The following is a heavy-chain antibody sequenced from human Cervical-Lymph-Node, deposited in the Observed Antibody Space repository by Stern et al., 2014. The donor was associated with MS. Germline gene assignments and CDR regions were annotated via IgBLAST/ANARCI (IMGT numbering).Heavy chain of an antibody. CDR1: GYSFPSYW. J-gene: IGHJ5*02. D-gene: IGHD2-2*01. V-gene: IGHV5-51*01. Sequence: EMQLVESGAEVKKPGESLKISCKGSGYSFPSYWIGWVRQMPGKGLEWMGVIYGDDSETRYSPSFQGQVTMSADKSTNVAFLQWTSLKSSDTAIYYCVRHSHCSPTRCYPSWFDPWGQGTLVIVSS. CDR3: VRHSHCSPTRCYPSWFDP. CDR2: IYGDDSET.